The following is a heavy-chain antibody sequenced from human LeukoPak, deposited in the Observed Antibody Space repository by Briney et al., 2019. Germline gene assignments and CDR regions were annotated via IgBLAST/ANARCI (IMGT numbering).Heavy chain of an antibody. CDR1: GGSFSGYY. CDR2: INHSGST. J-gene: IGHJ5*02. CDR3: ARGVYDTRWFDP. D-gene: IGHD3-16*01. Sequence: KASETLSLTCAVYGGSFSGYYWSWIRQPPGKGLEWIGEINHSGSTNYNPSLKSRVTISVDTSKNQFSLKLSSVTAADTAVYYCARGVYDTRWFDPWGQGTLVTVSS. V-gene: IGHV4-34*01.